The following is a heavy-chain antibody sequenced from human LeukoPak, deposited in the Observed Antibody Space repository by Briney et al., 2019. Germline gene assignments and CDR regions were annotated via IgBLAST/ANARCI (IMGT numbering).Heavy chain of an antibody. Sequence: SETLSLTCTVSGGSISSYYWSWIRQPPGKGLEWIGYIYYSGSTNYNPSLKSRVTISVGTSKNQFSLKLSSVTAADTAVYYCARAGNCSGGSCSQFDPWGQGTLVTVSS. CDR1: GGSISSYY. V-gene: IGHV4-59*01. D-gene: IGHD2-15*01. CDR2: IYYSGST. J-gene: IGHJ5*02. CDR3: ARAGNCSGGSCSQFDP.